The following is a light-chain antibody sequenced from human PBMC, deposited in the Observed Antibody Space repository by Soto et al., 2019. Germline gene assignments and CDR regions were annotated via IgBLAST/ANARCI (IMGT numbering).Light chain of an antibody. J-gene: IGKJ4*01. V-gene: IGKV1-39*01. CDR2: AAS. Sequence: DIQMTQSPSSLSASVGDRVTITCRASQSISNFLNWYQQKPGKAPKFLIYAASSLQRGVPSRFSGSGSGTDFTLTISSLQPEDFATYYCQQSYSAPLTFGGGTKVEI. CDR3: QQSYSAPLT. CDR1: QSISNF.